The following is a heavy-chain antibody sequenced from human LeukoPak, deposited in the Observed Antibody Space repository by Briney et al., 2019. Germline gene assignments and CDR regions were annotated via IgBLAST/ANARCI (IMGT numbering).Heavy chain of an antibody. J-gene: IGHJ4*02. CDR1: GYTFTSYD. D-gene: IGHD2-15*01. CDR2: MNPNRGNT. CDR3: ARENLVALDY. V-gene: IGHV1-8*01. Sequence: ASVKVSCKASGYTFTSYDINWVRQAAGQGLEWMGWMNPNRGNTGYAQKFQGRVTMTRDTSTSTVYMELSSLRSEDTAVYYCARENLVALDYWGQGTLVTVSS.